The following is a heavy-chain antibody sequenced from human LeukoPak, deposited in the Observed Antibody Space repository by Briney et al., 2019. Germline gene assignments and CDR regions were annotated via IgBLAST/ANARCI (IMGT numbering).Heavy chain of an antibody. CDR3: ARAPIQTSAFNRFDP. V-gene: IGHV1-69*13. CDR2: IIPIFGTA. J-gene: IGHJ5*02. CDR1: GGTFSSYA. Sequence: ASVKVSCKASGGTFSSYAISWVRQAPGQGLEWMGGIIPIFGTANYAQKFQGRVTITADEYTSTAYMELSSLRSEDTAVYYCARAPIQTSAFNRFDPWGQGTLVTVSS.